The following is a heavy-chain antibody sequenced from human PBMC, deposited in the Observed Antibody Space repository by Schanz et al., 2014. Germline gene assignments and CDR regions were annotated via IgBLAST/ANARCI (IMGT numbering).Heavy chain of an antibody. J-gene: IGHJ6*02. CDR2: IIPVFDTA. V-gene: IGHV1-69*01. CDR3: AIRGSHGPNAIDT. D-gene: IGHD1-26*01. CDR1: AGTDSNYA. Sequence: QVHLVQSGGEVKKPGSSVKISCKTSAGTDSNYAINWVRQAPGQGLEWMGGIIPVFDTANYAQKFQGRVTITADESSRTAYMELSRLRSEDTPVYYRAIRGSHGPNAIDTGGLGTTVTVSS.